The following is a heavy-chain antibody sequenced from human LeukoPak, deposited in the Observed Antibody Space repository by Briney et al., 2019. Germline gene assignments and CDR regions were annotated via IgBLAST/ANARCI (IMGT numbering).Heavy chain of an antibody. V-gene: IGHV4-34*01. CDR1: GGSFSGYY. D-gene: IGHD5-18*01. CDR3: ARGIGYSYGYYYFDY. J-gene: IGHJ4*02. Sequence: SETLSLTCAVYGGSFSGYYWSWIRQPPGKGLEWIGEINHSGSTNYNPSLKSRVTISVDTSKNQFSLKLSSVTAADTAVYYCARGIGYSYGYYYFDYWGQGTLVTVS. CDR2: INHSGST.